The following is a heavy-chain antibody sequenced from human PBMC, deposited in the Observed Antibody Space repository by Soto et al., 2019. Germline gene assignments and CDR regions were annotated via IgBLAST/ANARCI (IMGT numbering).Heavy chain of an antibody. V-gene: IGHV3-74*01. Sequence: GGSLRLSCAASGFSFDSYWMHWVRQAPGQGPMWVSRIDYDGTTTNYADSVKGRFTISRDNAKSTLYLQMNSLRPEDTAVYYCTRGPRASSGGTGAYWGKGTLVTVSS. CDR1: GFSFDSYW. CDR3: TRGPRASSGGTGAY. J-gene: IGHJ1*01. D-gene: IGHD2-2*01. CDR2: IDYDGTTT.